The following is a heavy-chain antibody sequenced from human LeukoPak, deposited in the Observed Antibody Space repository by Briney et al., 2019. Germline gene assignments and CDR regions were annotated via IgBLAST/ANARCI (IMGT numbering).Heavy chain of an antibody. CDR3: AKVIIGTYGDYVGFDY. D-gene: IGHD4-17*01. CDR2: ISGSGGST. CDR1: GFTFSSYA. J-gene: IGHJ4*02. Sequence: GGSLRLSCAASGFTFSSYATSWVRQAPGKGLEWVSAISGSGGSTYYADSVKGRFTISRDNSKNTLYLQMNSLRAEDTAVYYCAKVIIGTYGDYVGFDYWGQGTLVTVSS. V-gene: IGHV3-23*01.